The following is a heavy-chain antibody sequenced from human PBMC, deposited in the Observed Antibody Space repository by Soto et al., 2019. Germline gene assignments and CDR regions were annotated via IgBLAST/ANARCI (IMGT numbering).Heavy chain of an antibody. J-gene: IGHJ2*01. Sequence: ASVKVSCKTSGYTFTNYAIHWVRQAPAQRLEWVGWINPSDGSTSYAQKFQGRVTMTRDTSTSTVYMDLRSLRSEDTAVYYCARGGSLYWYFDLWGRGTLVTVSS. D-gene: IGHD1-26*01. CDR3: ARGGSLYWYFDL. V-gene: IGHV1-3*01. CDR2: INPSDGST. CDR1: GYTFTNYA.